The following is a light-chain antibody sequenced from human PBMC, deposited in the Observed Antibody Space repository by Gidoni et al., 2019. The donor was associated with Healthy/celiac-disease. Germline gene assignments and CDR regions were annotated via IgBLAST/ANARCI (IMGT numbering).Light chain of an antibody. J-gene: IGKJ4*01. Sequence: EILMTQSPATLSVSPGERATLSCRASQSVSSNLAWYQQKPGQAPRLLIYGASTRATGIPARCSGSGSGTEFTLTISSLQSEDFAVYYCQQYNNWPQLTFGGGTKVEIK. CDR1: QSVSSN. CDR2: GAS. CDR3: QQYNNWPQLT. V-gene: IGKV3-15*01.